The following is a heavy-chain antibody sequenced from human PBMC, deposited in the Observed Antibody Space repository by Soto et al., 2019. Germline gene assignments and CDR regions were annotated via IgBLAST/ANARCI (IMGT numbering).Heavy chain of an antibody. D-gene: IGHD3-22*01. CDR1: GGSISSYH. Sequence: SETLSLTCTVSGGSISSYHWSWIRQTPGKGLEWIGYVHYSWGTFYTPSLKSRVTMSVDTSNNQFSLKLSSVTAADTAVYYCARQASGYYYGWFDPWGQGTLVTVSS. CDR3: ARQASGYYYGWFDP. CDR2: VHYSWGT. V-gene: IGHV4-59*04. J-gene: IGHJ5*02.